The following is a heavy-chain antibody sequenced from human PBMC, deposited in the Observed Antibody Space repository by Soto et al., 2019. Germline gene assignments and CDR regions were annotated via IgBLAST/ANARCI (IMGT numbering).Heavy chain of an antibody. D-gene: IGHD3-9*01. CDR1: GGSISSYY. V-gene: IGHV4-59*01. J-gene: IGHJ4*02. CDR3: ARGRDILTGYAIDY. Sequence: SETLSLTCTVSGGSISSYYWSWIRQPPGKGLEWIGYIYYSGSTNYNPSLKSRVTISVDTSKNQFSLKLSSVTAADTAVYYCARGRDILTGYAIDYWGQGTLVTVSS. CDR2: IYYSGST.